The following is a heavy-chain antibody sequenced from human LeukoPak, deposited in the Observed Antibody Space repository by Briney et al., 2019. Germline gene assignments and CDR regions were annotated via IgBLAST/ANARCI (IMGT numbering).Heavy chain of an antibody. CDR3: ARDGTPYCSSTSCYSRDAFDI. V-gene: IGHV1-2*02. D-gene: IGHD2-2*02. CDR1: GYTFTGYY. J-gene: IGHJ3*02. CDR2: ISPNSGGT. Sequence: ASVKVSCKTSGYTFTGYYLHWVRQAPGQGLEWMGLISPNSGGTHYAETFQGRVTMTRDTSISTAYMELSRLRSDDTAVYYCARDGTPYCSSTSCYSRDAFDIWGQGTMVTVSS.